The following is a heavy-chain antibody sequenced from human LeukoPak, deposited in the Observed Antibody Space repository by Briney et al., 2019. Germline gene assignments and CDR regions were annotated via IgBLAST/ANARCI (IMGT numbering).Heavy chain of an antibody. J-gene: IGHJ3*02. CDR2: ISAYNGDT. CDR1: GYIFTSYS. Sequence: PGASVTLSRKASGYIFTSYSISWVRQAPGQGLEWMGWISAYNGDTNYVQKFQGRVTMTTDTSTSTAYMELKSLRSDDTAVYYCAREEGAPIAAANIWGLGTKVTVSS. V-gene: IGHV1-18*01. D-gene: IGHD6-13*01. CDR3: AREEGAPIAAANI.